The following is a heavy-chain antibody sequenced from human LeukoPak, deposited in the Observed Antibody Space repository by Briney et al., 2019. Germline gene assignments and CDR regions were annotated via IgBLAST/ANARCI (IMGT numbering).Heavy chain of an antibody. CDR2: INHSGST. J-gene: IGHJ6*02. CDR3: ARGPITGTNSFNYYYYGMDV. CDR1: GGSFSGYY. D-gene: IGHD1-20*01. Sequence: ASETLSLTCAVYGGSFSGYYWSWIRQPPGKGLEWIGEINHSGSTNYNPSLKSRVTISVDTSKNQFSLKLSSVTAADTAVYYCARGPITGTNSFNYYYYGMDVWGQGTTVTVSS. V-gene: IGHV4-34*01.